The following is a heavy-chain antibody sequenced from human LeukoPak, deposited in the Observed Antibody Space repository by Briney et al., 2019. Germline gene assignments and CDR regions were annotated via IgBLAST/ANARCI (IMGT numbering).Heavy chain of an antibody. D-gene: IGHD5-18*01. CDR3: ARDPGYGYSYYYYMDV. CDR1: GYTFTGYY. V-gene: IGHV1-2*02. Sequence: ASVKVSCKASGYTFTGYYMHWVRQAPGQGLEWMGWINPNSGGTNYAQKFQGRVTMTRDTSISTAYVELSRLRSDDTAVYYCARDPGYGYSYYYYMDVWGKGTTVTVSS. CDR2: INPNSGGT. J-gene: IGHJ6*03.